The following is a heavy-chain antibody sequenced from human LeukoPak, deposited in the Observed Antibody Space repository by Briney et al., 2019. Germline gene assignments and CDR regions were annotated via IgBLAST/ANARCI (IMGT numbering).Heavy chain of an antibody. J-gene: IGHJ5*02. Sequence: GGSLRLSCAASGFTFSSYSMNWVRQAPGKGLEWVSSISSSGSYIYYADSVKGRFTISRDNAKNSLYLQMNSLRAEDTAVYYCARDELRFLEWSPGWFDPWGQGTLVTVSS. CDR1: GFTFSSYS. CDR2: ISSSGSYI. CDR3: ARDELRFLEWSPGWFDP. D-gene: IGHD3-3*01. V-gene: IGHV3-21*01.